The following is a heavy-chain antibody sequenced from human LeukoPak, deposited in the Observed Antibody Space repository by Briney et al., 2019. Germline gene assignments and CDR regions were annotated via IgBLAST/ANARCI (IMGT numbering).Heavy chain of an antibody. D-gene: IGHD6-13*01. CDR1: GYTFTSYG. V-gene: IGHV1-18*01. CDR2: ISAYNGNT. J-gene: IGHJ4*02. CDR3: ARDSSSSWRVAFDY. Sequence: ASVKVSCKASGYTFTSYGISWVRQAPGQGLEWMGWISAYNGNTNYAQKLQGRVTMTTDTSTSTAYMELRSLRSDDTAVYYCARDSSSSWRVAFDYWGQGTLVTVSP.